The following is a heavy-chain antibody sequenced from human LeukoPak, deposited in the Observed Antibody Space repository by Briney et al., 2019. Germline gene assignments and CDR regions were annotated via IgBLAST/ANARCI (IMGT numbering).Heavy chain of an antibody. CDR3: AKDATSSDAFDI. J-gene: IGHJ3*02. Sequence: GGSLRLSCAASGFTFNTYGMQWVRQAPGKGLEWVAIIWYDGSNKYYADSVKGRFTISRDNSKNTLYLQMNSLRAEDTAVYYCAKDATSSDAFDIWGQGTMVTVSS. CDR2: IWYDGSNK. CDR1: GFTFNTYG. V-gene: IGHV3-30*02.